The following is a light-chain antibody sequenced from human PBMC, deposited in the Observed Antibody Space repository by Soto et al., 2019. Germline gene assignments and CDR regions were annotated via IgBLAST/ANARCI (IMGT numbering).Light chain of an antibody. Sequence: DIQMTQSPSSLSASVGDRVTITCQASQDISNYLNWYQQKLGKAPKLLIYDVSNLETGVPSRFSGSGSGTDFTFTISSLQPEDIATYFCQQSYTTPVYTFGQGTRLEIK. CDR3: QQSYTTPVYT. CDR1: QDISNY. V-gene: IGKV1-33*01. CDR2: DVS. J-gene: IGKJ5*01.